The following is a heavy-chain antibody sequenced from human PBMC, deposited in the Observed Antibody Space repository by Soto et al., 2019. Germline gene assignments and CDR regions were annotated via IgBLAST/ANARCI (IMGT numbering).Heavy chain of an antibody. Sequence: GVSVKPSCKDSGYAITSNDIKWVRQATEKGLEWMGWMNPNSGNTGYAQKFQGRVTMTRNTSISTAYMELSRLRSEDTAVYYCAMYGTHNWNLFDPWGQGTLITVSS. CDR1: GYAITSND. CDR2: MNPNSGNT. CDR3: AMYGTHNWNLFDP. D-gene: IGHD1-20*01. J-gene: IGHJ5*02. V-gene: IGHV1-8*01.